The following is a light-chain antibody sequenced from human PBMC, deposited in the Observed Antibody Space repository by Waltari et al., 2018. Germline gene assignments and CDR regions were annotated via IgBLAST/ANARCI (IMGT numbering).Light chain of an antibody. CDR3: QHYVRLPVT. CDR2: GAF. Sequence: EIASTPSPGTRFFSPGESATFSCRSSQSVGRSLAWYQQKPGQAPRLLIYGAFIRATGIAERFSGSGSGTYFSLTISRLEPEDFAVYYCQHYVRLPVTFGQGTKVEIK. J-gene: IGKJ1*01. V-gene: IGKV3-20*01. CDR1: QSVGRS.